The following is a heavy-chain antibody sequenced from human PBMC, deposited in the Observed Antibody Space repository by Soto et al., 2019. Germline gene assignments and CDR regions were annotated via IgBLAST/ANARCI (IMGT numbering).Heavy chain of an antibody. D-gene: IGHD3-22*01. J-gene: IGHJ3*02. Sequence: EVQLVESGGGLVQPGGSLRLSCAASGFTFSSYEMNWVRQAPGKGLEWGSYISSSGSTIYYADYVKGRFTISRDNAKNSLYLQMNSLRAEDTAVYYCARGYYYDSSGYWGDAFDIWGQGTMVTVSS. CDR2: ISSSGSTI. CDR3: ARGYYYDSSGYWGDAFDI. CDR1: GFTFSSYE. V-gene: IGHV3-48*03.